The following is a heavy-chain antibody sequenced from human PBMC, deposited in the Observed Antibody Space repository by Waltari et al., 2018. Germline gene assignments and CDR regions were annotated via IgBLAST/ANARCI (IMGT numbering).Heavy chain of an antibody. V-gene: IGHV4-61*09. CDR1: GGSISRGSYY. CDR3: ARVPSGDLVDS. J-gene: IGHJ4*02. D-gene: IGHD3-10*01. CDR2: IYTSGNT. Sequence: QVQLQESGPGFVKPAETLSLACCVSGGSISRGSYYWSWGRQPAGKGLEWIGYIYTSGNTNYNPSLMGRVTISVDTSKNQFSLKLSSVTAADTAVYYCARVPSGDLVDSWGQGTLVTVSS.